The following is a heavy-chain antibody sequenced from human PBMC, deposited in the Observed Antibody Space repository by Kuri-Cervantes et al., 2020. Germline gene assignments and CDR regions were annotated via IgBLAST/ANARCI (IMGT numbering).Heavy chain of an antibody. Sequence: ASVKVSCKAFGYTFTSYYMHWVRQAPGQGLEWMGWINPNSGGTNYAQKFQGRVTMTRDTSISTAYMELSRLRSDDTAVYYCARSYDSSGLALDYWGQGTLVTVSS. V-gene: IGHV1-2*02. D-gene: IGHD3-22*01. J-gene: IGHJ4*02. CDR3: ARSYDSSGLALDY. CDR1: GYTFTSYY. CDR2: INPNSGGT.